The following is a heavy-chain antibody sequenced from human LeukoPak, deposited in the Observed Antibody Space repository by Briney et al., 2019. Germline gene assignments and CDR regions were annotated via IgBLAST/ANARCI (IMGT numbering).Heavy chain of an antibody. V-gene: IGHV1-2*02. CDR2: INPNSGGT. J-gene: IGHJ4*02. CDR1: GYTFTGYY. CDR3: ARTEKRITIFGVVQSKIYYFDY. Sequence: ASVKVSCKASGYTFTGYYMHWVRQAPGQGLEWMGWINPNSGGTNYAQKFQGRVTMTRDTSISTAYMELSSLRSEDTAVYYCARTEKRITIFGVVQSKIYYFDYWGQGTLVTVSS. D-gene: IGHD3-3*01.